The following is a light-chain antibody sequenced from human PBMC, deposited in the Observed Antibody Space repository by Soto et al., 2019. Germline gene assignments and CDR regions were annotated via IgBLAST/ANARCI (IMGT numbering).Light chain of an antibody. CDR3: QQRSNWPGT. J-gene: IGKJ3*01. CDR2: GAS. CDR1: QSVSSSY. Sequence: EVVLTQSPGTLSLSPGERVTLSCRASQSVSSSYLAWYQQKPGQAPRLLIYGASSRATGIPDRFSGSGSGTDFTLTISRLEPEDFAVYYCQQRSNWPGTFGPGTKVDI. V-gene: IGKV3D-20*02.